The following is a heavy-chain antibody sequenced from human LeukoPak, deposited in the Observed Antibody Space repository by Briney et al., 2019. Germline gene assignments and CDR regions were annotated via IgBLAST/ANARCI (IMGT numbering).Heavy chain of an antibody. Sequence: GGSLRLSCAASGFTFSPYWMHWVRHAPGKGLVWVSRIDGDGSSTTYADSVKGRFTISRDNAKNTLYLQMNSLRAEDTAAYYCARGKYASLPDYWGQGTLVTVSS. V-gene: IGHV3-74*03. CDR1: GFTFSPYW. J-gene: IGHJ4*02. CDR2: IDGDGSST. CDR3: ARGKYASLPDY. D-gene: IGHD2-2*01.